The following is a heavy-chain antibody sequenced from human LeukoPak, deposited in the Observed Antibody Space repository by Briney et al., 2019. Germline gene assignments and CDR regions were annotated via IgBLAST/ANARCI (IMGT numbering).Heavy chain of an antibody. J-gene: IGHJ4*02. CDR2: IYYSGST. CDR1: GGSMSSYY. CDR3: ARGARAGYNLEPFDY. D-gene: IGHD5-24*01. Sequence: EPSETLSLTCTVSGGSMSSYYWSWIRQPPGKGLEWIGYIYYSGSTKYNPSLKSRVTISVDTSKNQFTLKLSSVTAADTAVYYCARGARAGYNLEPFDYWGQGTLVTVSS. V-gene: IGHV4-59*08.